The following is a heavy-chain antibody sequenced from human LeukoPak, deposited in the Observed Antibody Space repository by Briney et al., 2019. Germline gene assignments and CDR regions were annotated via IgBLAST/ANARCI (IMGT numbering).Heavy chain of an antibody. CDR1: GYTFTSYA. V-gene: IGHV7-4-1*02. D-gene: IGHD2-21*02. CDR3: AMGYCGGDCYDPYYFDY. CDR2: INTNTGNP. Sequence: ASVKVSCKASGYTFTSYAMNWVRQAPGQGLEWMGWINTNTGNPTYAQGFTGRFVFSLDTSVSTAYLQISSLKAEDTAVYYCAMGYCGGDCYDPYYFDYWGQGTLVTASS. J-gene: IGHJ4*02.